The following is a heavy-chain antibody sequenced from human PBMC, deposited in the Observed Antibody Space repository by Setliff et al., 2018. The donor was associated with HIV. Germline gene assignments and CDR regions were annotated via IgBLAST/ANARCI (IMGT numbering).Heavy chain of an antibody. V-gene: IGHV4-39*01. Sequence: SETLSLTCTVSGGSISNSRYYWSWIRQPPGKGLEWIGSIYYSGSTYYNPSLKSRVTISVDTSKNQFSLKLSSVTAADAAVYYCASRVYYYDSSGYLREEGFDPWGQGTLVTVSS. D-gene: IGHD3-22*01. J-gene: IGHJ5*02. CDR3: ASRVYYYDSSGYLREEGFDP. CDR1: GGSISNSRYY. CDR2: IYYSGST.